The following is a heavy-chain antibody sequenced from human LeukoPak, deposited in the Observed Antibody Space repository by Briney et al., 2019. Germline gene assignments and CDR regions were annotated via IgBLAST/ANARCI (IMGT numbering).Heavy chain of an antibody. Sequence: SETLSLTCTVSGGSISSYYWSWIRQPPGKGLEWIGYIYTSGSTNYNPSLKSRVTISVGTSKDQFSLKLSSVTAADTAVYYCARSTVTTWVGDFDYWGQGTLVTVSS. D-gene: IGHD4-17*01. CDR3: ARSTVTTWVGDFDY. CDR1: GGSISSYY. CDR2: IYTSGST. V-gene: IGHV4-4*09. J-gene: IGHJ4*02.